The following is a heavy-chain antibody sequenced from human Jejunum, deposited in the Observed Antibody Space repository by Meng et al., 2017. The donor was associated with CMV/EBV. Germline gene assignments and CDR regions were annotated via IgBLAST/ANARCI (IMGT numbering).Heavy chain of an antibody. Sequence: SCVASAFTVTVTHITWVRQAPGKGLEWVSVICTGDTTHYADFVKGRFTISRDSSKNPLYLQMNSLRAEDTALYYCVVGHDSRKVAYWGQGTLVTVSS. V-gene: IGHV3-53*01. CDR2: ICTGDTT. J-gene: IGHJ4*02. CDR3: VVGHDSRKVAY. D-gene: IGHD2-15*01. CDR1: AFTVTVTH.